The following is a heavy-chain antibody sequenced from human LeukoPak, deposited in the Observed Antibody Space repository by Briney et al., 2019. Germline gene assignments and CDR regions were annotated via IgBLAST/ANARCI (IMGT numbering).Heavy chain of an antibody. CDR2: ISWNSGSI. V-gene: IGHV3-9*01. Sequence: PGGTLRLSCAASGFTFSNHGMNWVRRAPGKGLEWVSGISWNSGSIGYADSVKGRFTISRDNAKNSLYLQMNSLRAEDTALYYCASSGSYYRNFDYWGQGTLVTVSS. D-gene: IGHD3-10*01. CDR1: GFTFSNHG. J-gene: IGHJ4*02. CDR3: ASSGSYYRNFDY.